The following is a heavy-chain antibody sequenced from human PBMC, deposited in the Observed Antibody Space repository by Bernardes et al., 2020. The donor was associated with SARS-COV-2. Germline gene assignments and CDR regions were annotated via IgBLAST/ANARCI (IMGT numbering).Heavy chain of an antibody. D-gene: IGHD3-10*01. CDR3: ASLYGSGSYYHYYYGMDV. Sequence: ASVKVSCKTSGYTFTNYDISWVRQAPGQGLEWMGWIRAYNGDTHYPQKLQGRVTMTTDTSTRTANMELRSLRSDDTAVYYCASLYGSGSYYHYYYGMDVWGQGTTVTVSS. V-gene: IGHV1-18*01. J-gene: IGHJ6*02. CDR1: GYTFTNYD. CDR2: IRAYNGDT.